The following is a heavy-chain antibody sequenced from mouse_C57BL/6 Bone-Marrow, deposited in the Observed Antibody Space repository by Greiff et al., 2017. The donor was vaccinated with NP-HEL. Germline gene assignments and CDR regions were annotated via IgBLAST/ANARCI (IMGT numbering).Heavy chain of an antibody. CDR1: GYTFTDYY. CDR2: INPNNGGT. V-gene: IGHV1-26*01. J-gene: IGHJ3*01. CDR3: ARFGFPAWFAY. D-gene: IGHD3-1*01. Sequence: VQLQQSGPELVKPGASVKISCKASGYTFTDYYMNWVKQSHGKSLEWIGDINPNNGGTSYNQKLKGKATLTVDKSSSTAYMELRRLTSEDSAVYYCARFGFPAWFAYWGQGTLVTVSA.